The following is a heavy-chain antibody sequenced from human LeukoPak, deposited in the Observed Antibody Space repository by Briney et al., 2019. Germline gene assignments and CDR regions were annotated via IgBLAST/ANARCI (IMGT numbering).Heavy chain of an antibody. CDR3: ARGYFSVYFDY. Sequence: SETLSLTCTVSGGSISSGGYYWSWIRQHPGKGLEWIGYISDSGSTYFNPSLKSRVTISVDTSKNQFSLKLTSVTAADTAVYYCARGYFSVYFDYWGQGTLVTVSS. D-gene: IGHD1-14*01. CDR2: ISDSGST. J-gene: IGHJ4*02. CDR1: GGSISSGGYY. V-gene: IGHV4-31*03.